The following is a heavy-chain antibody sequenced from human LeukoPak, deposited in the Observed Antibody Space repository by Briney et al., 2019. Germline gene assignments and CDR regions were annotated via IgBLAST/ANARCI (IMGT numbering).Heavy chain of an antibody. J-gene: IGHJ4*02. V-gene: IGHV7-4-1*02. CDR2: INTNTGNP. Sequence: ASVKVSCKASGYTFTSYAMNWVRQAPGQGLEWMGWINTNTGNPTYAQGFTGRFVFSLDTSVSTAYLQISSLKAEDTAVYYCARDAGDFDYYDSSGYYDYWGQGTLVTVSP. CDR3: ARDAGDFDYYDSSGYYDY. CDR1: GYTFTSYA. D-gene: IGHD3-22*01.